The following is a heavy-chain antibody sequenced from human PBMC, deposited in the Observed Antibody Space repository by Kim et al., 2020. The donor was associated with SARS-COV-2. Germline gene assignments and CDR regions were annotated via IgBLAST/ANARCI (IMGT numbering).Heavy chain of an antibody. V-gene: IGHV3-11*04. J-gene: IGHJ3*02. D-gene: IGHD3-10*01. CDR3: ARRITMVRGVIFDAFDI. Sequence: VKGRFTNSRDKAKNSLYLQMNSLRAEDTAVYYCARRITMVRGVIFDAFDIWGQGTMVTVSS.